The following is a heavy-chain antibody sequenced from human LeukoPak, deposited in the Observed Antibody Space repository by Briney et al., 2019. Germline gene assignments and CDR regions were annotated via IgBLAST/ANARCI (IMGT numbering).Heavy chain of an antibody. CDR2: ISSSSSYI. V-gene: IGHV3-21*01. J-gene: IGHJ4*02. CDR1: GFTFSSYS. D-gene: IGHD5-24*01. Sequence: KPGWALRLSCAASGFTFSSYSMNWVRQAPGKGLEWVSSISSSSSYIYYADSVKGRFTISRDNAKNSLYLQMNSLRAEDTAVYYCAPFNSFDYWGQGTLVTVSS. CDR3: APFNSFDY.